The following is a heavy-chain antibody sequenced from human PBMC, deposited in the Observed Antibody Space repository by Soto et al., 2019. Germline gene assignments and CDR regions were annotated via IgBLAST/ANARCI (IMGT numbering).Heavy chain of an antibody. J-gene: IGHJ5*02. V-gene: IGHV4-4*02. CDR3: TRRGGAGSGVFWIDWFDP. Sequence: SETLSLTCDVSGGSLCSCNWWTWVRQTPGKGLEWIGEIHHSVRTNYNPSLKSRVTISADKSKNQFFLNLASVTAADTAMYYCTRRGGAGSGVFWIDWFDPWGQGTMV. D-gene: IGHD3-3*01. CDR2: IHHSVRT. CDR1: GGSLCSCNW.